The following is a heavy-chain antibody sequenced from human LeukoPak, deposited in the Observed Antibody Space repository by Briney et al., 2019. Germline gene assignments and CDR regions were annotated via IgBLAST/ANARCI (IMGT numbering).Heavy chain of an antibody. CDR3: AHRRGFYDNSHSFAH. V-gene: IGHV2-5*02. CDR1: GFSLSTSGVG. D-gene: IGHD3-9*01. J-gene: IGHJ5*02. CDR2: LYWDDDK. Sequence: GPTLALPTQILTLSCTFPGFSLSTSGVGVGWIRQPPGKALEWLALLYWDDDKRYSPCLKSRLTITMGTSKHQVVIPVSNRGPVETTTYYCAHRRGFYDNSHSFAHWGPGNLVTVSS.